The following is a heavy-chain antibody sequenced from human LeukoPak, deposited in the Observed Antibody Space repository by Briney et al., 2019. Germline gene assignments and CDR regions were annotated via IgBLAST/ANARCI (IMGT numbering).Heavy chain of an antibody. CDR3: ARVRYYDIYRNYYYYMDV. CDR2: IYYSGST. Sequence: SQTLSLTCIVYAGSMSSFYWSWIRQPPGRGLEWNGYIYYSGSTNYNPSLKSRVTISVDTSKNQFSLKLSSVTAADTAVYYCARVRYYDIYRNYYYYMDVWGKGTTVTVSS. J-gene: IGHJ6*03. V-gene: IGHV4-59*01. D-gene: IGHD3-9*01. CDR1: AGSMSSFY.